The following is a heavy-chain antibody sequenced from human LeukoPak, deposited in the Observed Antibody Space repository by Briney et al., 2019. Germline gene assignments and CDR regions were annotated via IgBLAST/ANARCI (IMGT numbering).Heavy chain of an antibody. J-gene: IGHJ4*02. CDR1: GFSFRDYP. V-gene: IGHV3-23*01. CDR3: ASHPLDY. CDR2: ISAGADVI. Sequence: GSLRLSCEAAGFSFRDYPMGWVRRASGKRLEWVSGISAGADVIFYADPVKGRFTISRDNSKNTLYLQMNSLRAEDTAVYYCASHPLDYWGQGTLVTVSS.